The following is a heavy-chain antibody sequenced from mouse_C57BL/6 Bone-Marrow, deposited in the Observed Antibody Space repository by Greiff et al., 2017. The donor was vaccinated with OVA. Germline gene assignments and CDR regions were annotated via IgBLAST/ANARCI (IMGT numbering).Heavy chain of an antibody. Sequence: EVKLQESGPGLVKPSQSLSLTCSVTGYSITSGYYWNWLRQFPGNKLEWMGYISYDGSNNYNPSLKNRISITRDTSKNQFFLKLNSVTTEDTATYYCAIWLLLHWYFDVWGTGTTVTVSS. V-gene: IGHV3-6*01. D-gene: IGHD2-3*01. J-gene: IGHJ1*03. CDR1: GYSITSGYY. CDR2: ISYDGSN. CDR3: AIWLLLHWYFDV.